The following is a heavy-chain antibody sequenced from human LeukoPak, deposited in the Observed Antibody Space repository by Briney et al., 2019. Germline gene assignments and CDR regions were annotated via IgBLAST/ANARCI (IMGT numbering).Heavy chain of an antibody. CDR2: IYYSGST. V-gene: IGHV4-59*01. CDR1: GGSISSYY. J-gene: IGHJ4*02. Sequence: PSETLSLTCAVSGGSISSYYWSWIRQPPGKGLEWIGYIYYSGSTNYNPSLKSRVTISVDTSKNQFSLKLSSVTAADTAVYYCARGGPGIGDGHPDYWGQGTLVTVSS. D-gene: IGHD5-24*01. CDR3: ARGGPGIGDGHPDY.